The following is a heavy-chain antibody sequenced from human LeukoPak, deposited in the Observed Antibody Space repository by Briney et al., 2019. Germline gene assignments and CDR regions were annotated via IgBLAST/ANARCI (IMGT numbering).Heavy chain of an antibody. CDR3: AREPDSSGYYYVDY. CDR2: IIPILGIA. Sequence: SVKVSCKASGGTFSSYANSWVRQAPGQGLEWMGRIIPILGIANYAQKFQGRVTITADKSTSTAYMELSSLRSEDTAVYYCAREPDSSGYYYVDYWGQGTLVTVSS. V-gene: IGHV1-69*04. D-gene: IGHD3-22*01. CDR1: GGTFSSYA. J-gene: IGHJ4*02.